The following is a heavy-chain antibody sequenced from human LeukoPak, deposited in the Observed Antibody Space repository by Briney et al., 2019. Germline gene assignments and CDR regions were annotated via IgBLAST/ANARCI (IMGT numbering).Heavy chain of an antibody. J-gene: IGHJ4*02. CDR3: ARGRDSSGYYLPGITFGY. CDR2: INTYNGNT. V-gene: IGHV1-18*01. D-gene: IGHD3-22*01. Sequence: GASVKVSCKASGYTFTRYGISWVRQAPGQGLEWMGWINTYNGNTDYAQKLQGRVTITADESTSTAYMELSSLRSEDTAVYYCARGRDSSGYYLPGITFGYWGQGTLVTVSS. CDR1: GYTFTRYG.